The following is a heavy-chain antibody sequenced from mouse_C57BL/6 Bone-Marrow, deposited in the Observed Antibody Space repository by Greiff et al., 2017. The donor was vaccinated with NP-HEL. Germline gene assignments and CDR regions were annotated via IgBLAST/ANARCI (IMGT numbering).Heavy chain of an antibody. CDR3: TTLEAAWFAY. CDR1: GFNINDDY. V-gene: IGHV14-4*01. Sequence: VQLQQSGAELVRPGASVKLSCPASGFNINDDYMHWVKQRPEQGLEWIGWIDPENGGTEYASKFQGKATITADTSSNTAYLPISSLTSEDTAVYYCTTLEAAWFAYWGQGTLVTVSA. J-gene: IGHJ3*01. CDR2: IDPENGGT.